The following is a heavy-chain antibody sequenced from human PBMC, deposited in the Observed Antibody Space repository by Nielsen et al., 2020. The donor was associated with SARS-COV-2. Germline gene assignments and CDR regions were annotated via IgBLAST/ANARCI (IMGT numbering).Heavy chain of an antibody. CDR3: ARDGNDILTGYQTSLDY. Sequence: GESLKISCAASGFTFSSYGMHWVRQAPGKGLEWVAFIRYDGSNKYYADSVKGRFTISRDNSKNTLYLQMNSLRAEDTAVYYCARDGNDILTGYQTSLDYWGQGTLVTVSS. D-gene: IGHD3-9*01. V-gene: IGHV3-30*02. CDR1: GFTFSSYG. J-gene: IGHJ4*02. CDR2: IRYDGSNK.